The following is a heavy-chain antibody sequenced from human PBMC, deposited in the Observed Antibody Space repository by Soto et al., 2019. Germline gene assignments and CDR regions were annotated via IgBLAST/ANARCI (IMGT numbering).Heavy chain of an antibody. CDR1: GGSITDHF. CDR2: IYYSGST. D-gene: IGHD2-21*01. CDR3: TRGGDAYKNGH. J-gene: IGHJ4*02. V-gene: IGHV4-59*11. Sequence: SETLSLTCTVSGGSITDHFWSWIRQPPGKGLEWIGHIYYSGSTNYNPSLKSRVTMSVDTSKNQFSLKLTSVNAADTAVYYCTRGGDAYKNGHWGQGTLVTVSS.